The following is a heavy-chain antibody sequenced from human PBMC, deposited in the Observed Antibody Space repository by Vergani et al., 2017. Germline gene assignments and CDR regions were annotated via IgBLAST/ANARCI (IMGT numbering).Heavy chain of an antibody. D-gene: IGHD6-13*01. V-gene: IGHV1-69*06. J-gene: IGHJ6*03. CDR2: IIPIFGTA. CDR1: GGTFSSYA. CDR3: ARTSPDIAAAGTYYYYMDV. Sequence: QVQLVQSGAEVKKPGSSVKVSCKASGGTFSSYAISWVRQAPGQGLEWMGGIIPIFGTANYAQKFQGRVTITADKSTSTAYMELSSLRSEDTAVYYCARTSPDIAAAGTYYYYMDVRGKGTTVTVSS.